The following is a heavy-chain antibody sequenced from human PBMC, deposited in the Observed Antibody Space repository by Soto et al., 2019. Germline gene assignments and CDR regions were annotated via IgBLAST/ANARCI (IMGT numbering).Heavy chain of an antibody. J-gene: IGHJ3*02. Sequence: QVQLVQSGAEVKKPGASVKVSCKASGYTFTSYGISWVRQAPGQGLEWMGWISAYNGNTNYAQKLQGRVTMTTDTSTSAAYMELRSLRSDDTAVYYCARDQTGDGTDDDAFDIWGQGTMVTVSS. D-gene: IGHD7-27*01. V-gene: IGHV1-18*01. CDR1: GYTFTSYG. CDR2: ISAYNGNT. CDR3: ARDQTGDGTDDDAFDI.